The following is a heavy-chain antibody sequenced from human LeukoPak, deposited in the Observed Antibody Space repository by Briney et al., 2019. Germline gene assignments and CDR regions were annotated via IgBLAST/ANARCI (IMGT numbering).Heavy chain of an antibody. D-gene: IGHD5-18*01. J-gene: IGHJ4*02. CDR1: GFTFSSYS. V-gene: IGHV3-21*01. CDR3: ARNKKGDRYAYGHDY. CDR2: INSSSSYI. Sequence: GGSLRLSCAASGFTFSSYSMNWVRQAPGKGLEWVSSINSSSSYIYYADSVKGRFTISRDNAKNSLYLQMNSLRAEDTAVYYCARNKKGDRYAYGHDYSGEGTLVTVSS.